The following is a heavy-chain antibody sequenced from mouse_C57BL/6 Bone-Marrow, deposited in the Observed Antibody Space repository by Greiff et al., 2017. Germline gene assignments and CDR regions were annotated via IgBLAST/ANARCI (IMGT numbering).Heavy chain of an antibody. J-gene: IGHJ3*01. D-gene: IGHD2-3*01. V-gene: IGHV14-4*01. CDR3: TTDGSFAY. CDR1: GFNIKDDY. Sequence: EVKLVESGAELVRPGASVKLSCTASGFNIKDDYMHWVKPRPEQGLEWIGWIDPENGDTEYASKFKGKATLTADTSSNTAYLQLSSLTSEDTAGYYSTTDGSFAYWGQGTLVTVSA. CDR2: IDPENGDT.